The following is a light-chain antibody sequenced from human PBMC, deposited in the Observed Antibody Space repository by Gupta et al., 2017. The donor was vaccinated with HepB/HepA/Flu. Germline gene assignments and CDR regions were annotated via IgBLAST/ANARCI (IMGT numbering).Light chain of an antibody. Sequence: QSALTQPASVSGSPGQSITISCTGTSSDVGGYNYVSWYQQHPGKAPKLMIYDVSNRPSGVSNRFSGSKSGDTASLTIVGLQTEDEADYYCSSYTRSSTLVFGGGTKLTVL. J-gene: IGLJ2*01. V-gene: IGLV2-14*03. CDR3: SSYTRSSTLV. CDR2: DVS. CDR1: SSDVGGYNY.